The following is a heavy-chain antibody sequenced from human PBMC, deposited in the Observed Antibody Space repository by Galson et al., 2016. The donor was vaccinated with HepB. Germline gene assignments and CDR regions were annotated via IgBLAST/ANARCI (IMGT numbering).Heavy chain of an antibody. CDR1: GYRFTSSI. J-gene: IGHJ4*02. CDR2: ISSYNGHT. V-gene: IGHV1-18*01. D-gene: IGHD3-9*01. Sequence: SVKVSCKASGYRFTSSIISWVRQAPGQGFEWLGWISSYNGHTNLAQNLKGRLTMTTDTSSTTAHMGLRSLRPDDPAVYSRARHHRDFDWFFSWGQGTLVTVSS. CDR3: ARHHRDFDWFFS.